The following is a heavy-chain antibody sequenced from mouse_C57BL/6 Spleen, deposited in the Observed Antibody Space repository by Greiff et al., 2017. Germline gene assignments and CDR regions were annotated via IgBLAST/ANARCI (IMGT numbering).Heavy chain of an antibody. CDR1: GFNIKDDY. V-gene: IGHV14-4*01. J-gene: IGHJ2*01. D-gene: IGHD3-2*02. CDR3: TTRTAQALDY. Sequence: EVKLQESGAELVRPGASVKLSCTASGFNIKDDYMHWVKQRPEQGLEWIGWIDPENGDTEYASKFQGKATITADTSSNTAYLQLSSLTSEDTAVYYCTTRTAQALDYWGQGTTLTVSS. CDR2: IDPENGDT.